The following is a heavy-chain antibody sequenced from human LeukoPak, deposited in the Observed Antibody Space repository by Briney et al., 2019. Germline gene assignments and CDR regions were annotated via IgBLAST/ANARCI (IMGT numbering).Heavy chain of an antibody. CDR3: ASREFDGSVYYGY. J-gene: IGHJ4*02. D-gene: IGHD3-22*01. CDR2: IYYSGST. Sequence: SETLSLTCTVSGGSISSSSYYWGWIRQPPGKGLEWIGSIYYSGSTYYNPSLKSRVTISVDTSKNQFSLKLSSVTAADTAVYYCASREFDGSVYYGYGGQGTLVTVS. V-gene: IGHV4-39*01. CDR1: GGSISSSSYY.